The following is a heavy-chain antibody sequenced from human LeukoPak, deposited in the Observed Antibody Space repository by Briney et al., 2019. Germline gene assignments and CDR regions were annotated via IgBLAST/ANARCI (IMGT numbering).Heavy chain of an antibody. D-gene: IGHD3-22*01. CDR2: IIPIFGTA. V-gene: IGHV1-69*05. Sequence: SVKVSCKASGGTFSSYAISWVRQAPGQGLEWMGGIIPIFGTANYAQKFQGRVTITTDESTSTAYKELSSLRSEDTAVYYCARDSPYYYDSSGSAHYYFDYWGQGTLVTVSS. CDR3: ARDSPYYYDSSGSAHYYFDY. CDR1: GGTFSSYA. J-gene: IGHJ4*02.